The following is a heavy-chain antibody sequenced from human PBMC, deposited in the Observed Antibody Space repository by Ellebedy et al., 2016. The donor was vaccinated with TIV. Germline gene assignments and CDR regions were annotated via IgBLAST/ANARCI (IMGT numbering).Heavy chain of an antibody. J-gene: IGHJ4*02. Sequence: AASVKVSCKASGYTFTGYYMPWVRQAPGQGLEWLGIINPTAGSTSSAQTFQGRVTMTSDKSTRTVYMELSSLRSEDTAVYFCATTEYSRTWSFDYWGQGTLVTVSS. CDR3: ATTEYSRTWSFDY. D-gene: IGHD6-13*01. CDR2: INPTAGST. CDR1: GYTFTGYY. V-gene: IGHV1-46*01.